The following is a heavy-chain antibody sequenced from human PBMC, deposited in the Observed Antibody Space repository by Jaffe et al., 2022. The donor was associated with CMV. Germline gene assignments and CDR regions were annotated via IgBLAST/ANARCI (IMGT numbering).Heavy chain of an antibody. V-gene: IGHV4-39*01. Sequence: QLQLQESGPGLVKPSETLSLTCTVSGGSISSSSYYWGWIRQPPGKGLEWIGSIYYSGSTYYNPSLKSRVTISVDTSKNQFSLKLSSVTAADTAVYYCARQGFGELLIHDRYYYGMDVWGQGTTVTVSS. J-gene: IGHJ6*02. CDR3: ARQGFGELLIHDRYYYGMDV. CDR1: GGSISSSSYY. D-gene: IGHD3-10*01. CDR2: IYYSGST.